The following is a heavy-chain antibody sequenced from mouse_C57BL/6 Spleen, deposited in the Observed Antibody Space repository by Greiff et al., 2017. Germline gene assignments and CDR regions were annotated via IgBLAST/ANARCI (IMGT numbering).Heavy chain of an antibody. Sequence: QVQLQQSGPELVKPGASVKISCKASGYAFSSSWMNWVKQRPGKGLEWIGRIYPGDGDTNYNGKFKGKATLTADKSSSTAYMQLSSLTSEDSAVYFCATDYPYYAMDNWGQGTSVTVSS. D-gene: IGHD2-4*01. CDR2: IYPGDGDT. J-gene: IGHJ4*01. CDR1: GYAFSSSW. CDR3: ATDYPYYAMDN. V-gene: IGHV1-82*01.